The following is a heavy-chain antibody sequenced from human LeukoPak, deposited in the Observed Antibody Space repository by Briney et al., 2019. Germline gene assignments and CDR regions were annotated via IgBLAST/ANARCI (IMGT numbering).Heavy chain of an antibody. CDR2: IYTSGST. D-gene: IGHD3-22*01. CDR1: GGSFSSYY. V-gene: IGHV4-59*10. J-gene: IGHJ4*02. Sequence: ASETLSLTCAVYGGSFSSYYWSWIRQPAGKGLEWIGRIYTSGSTNYNPSLKSRVTISVDTSKNQFSLKLSSVTAADTAVYYCARHYDSSGYWYYFDYWGQGTLVTVSS. CDR3: ARHYDSSGYWYYFDY.